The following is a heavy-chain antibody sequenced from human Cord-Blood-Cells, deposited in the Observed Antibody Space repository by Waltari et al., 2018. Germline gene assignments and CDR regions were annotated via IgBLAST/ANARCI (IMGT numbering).Heavy chain of an antibody. V-gene: IGHV3-30*03. CDR3: ATTQGSSGSYDY. J-gene: IGHJ4*02. CDR1: GFTFSSYG. CDR2: ISYDGSNK. Sequence: QVQLVESGGGVVKPGGSLRLSCAASGFTFSSYGMHWVRQAPGKGLEGVAVISYDGSNKYYADSVKGRFTISRDNSKNTLYLQMNSLRAEDTAVYYCATTQGSSGSYDYWGQGTLVTVSS. D-gene: IGHD3-10*01.